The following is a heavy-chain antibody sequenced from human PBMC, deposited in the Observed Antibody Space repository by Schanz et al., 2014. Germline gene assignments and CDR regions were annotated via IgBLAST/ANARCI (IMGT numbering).Heavy chain of an antibody. CDR3: VRDAGWAFGDYHGMDV. D-gene: IGHD3-10*01. CDR1: GYTFNNHG. V-gene: IGHV1-18*01. CDR2: ISVYHGHT. J-gene: IGHJ6*02. Sequence: QVQLVQSGGEVKKPGASVKVSCKASGYTFNNHGISWVRQAPGQGLEWMGWISVYHGHTNYAEKVHGRVTMTTDTSTSTAYMELRNVRYDDTAVYYCVRDAGWAFGDYHGMDVWGQGTSVTVSS.